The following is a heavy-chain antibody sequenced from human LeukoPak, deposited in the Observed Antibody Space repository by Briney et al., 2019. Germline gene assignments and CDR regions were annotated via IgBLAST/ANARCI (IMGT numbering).Heavy chain of an antibody. CDR1: GFTFSSYG. CDR3: ARGVGYYDSSGTIDY. J-gene: IGHJ4*02. CDR2: VWYDGSKK. Sequence: GRSLRLSCAASGFTFSSYGMHWVRQATGKGLEWVAVVWYDGSKKYSADSVKGRITISRDDSKNTLYLQMNSLRAEDTAVYYCARGVGYYDSSGTIDYWGQGTLVTVSS. D-gene: IGHD3-22*01. V-gene: IGHV3-33*01.